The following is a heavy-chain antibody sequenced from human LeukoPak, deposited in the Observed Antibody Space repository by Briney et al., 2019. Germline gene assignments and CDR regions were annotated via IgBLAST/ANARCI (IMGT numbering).Heavy chain of an antibody. D-gene: IGHD3-10*01. V-gene: IGHV3-30*18. J-gene: IGHJ4*02. CDR2: ISYDGSNK. CDR1: GFTFSSYG. Sequence: GGSLRLSCVGSGFTFSSYGMHWVRQAPGKGLEWVAVISYDGSNKYYADSVKGRFTISRDNSKTTLYLQMNSLRAEDTAVYYRAKDTYGSGSYLDYWGQGTLVTVSS. CDR3: AKDTYGSGSYLDY.